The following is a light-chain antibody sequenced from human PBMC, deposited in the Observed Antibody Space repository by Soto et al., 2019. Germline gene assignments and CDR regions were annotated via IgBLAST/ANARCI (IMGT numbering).Light chain of an antibody. V-gene: IGKV3-15*01. J-gene: IGKJ4*01. Sequence: EIVLTQSPGTLSLSPGERATLSCMASQNIHNHMSWFLQKPGQAPRLLMYDAILRAAGIPARLSGSWSGTEFTLTINSLQSEDFALYYCQQYDAWPLSFGGGTKVDIK. CDR1: QNIHNH. CDR2: DAI. CDR3: QQYDAWPLS.